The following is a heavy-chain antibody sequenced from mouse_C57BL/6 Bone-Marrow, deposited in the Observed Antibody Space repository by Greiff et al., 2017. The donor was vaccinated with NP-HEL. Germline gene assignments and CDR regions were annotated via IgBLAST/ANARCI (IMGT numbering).Heavy chain of an antibody. Sequence: EVKLVESGGGLVQPKGSLKLSCAASGFSFYTYAMNWVRQAPGKGLEWVARIRSKSNNYATYYADSVKDRFTISRDDSESMLYLQMNNLKTEDTAMYYCVRHAYAYWGQGTLVTVSA. V-gene: IGHV10-1*01. CDR2: IRSKSNNYAT. CDR3: VRHAYAY. D-gene: IGHD6-5*01. CDR1: GFSFYTYA. J-gene: IGHJ3*01.